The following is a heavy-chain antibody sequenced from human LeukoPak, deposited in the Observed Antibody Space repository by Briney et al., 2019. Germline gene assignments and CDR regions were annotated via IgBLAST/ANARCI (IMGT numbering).Heavy chain of an antibody. D-gene: IGHD3-22*01. J-gene: IGHJ4*02. CDR1: GFTFSSYS. CDR2: ISSSSSYI. CDR3: ARGGLVVVITMVDY. Sequence: GGSLRLSCGASGFTFSSYSMNWVRQAPGKGLEWVSSISSSSSYIYYADSVKGRFTISRDNAKNSLYLQMNSLRAEDTAVYYCARGGLVVVITMVDYWGQGTLVTVSS. V-gene: IGHV3-21*01.